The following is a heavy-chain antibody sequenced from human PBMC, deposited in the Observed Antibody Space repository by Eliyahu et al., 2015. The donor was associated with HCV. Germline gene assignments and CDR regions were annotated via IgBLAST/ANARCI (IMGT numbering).Heavy chain of an antibody. CDR3: ARGPVAYNWFDP. CDR2: INSDGSST. CDR1: GFTFSXYW. D-gene: IGHD2-21*01. J-gene: IGHJ5*02. V-gene: IGHV3-74*01. Sequence: EVQLVESGGGLVXPGGSLRLSCAASGFTFSXYWMHWVRQAPGKGLVXVSRINSDGSSTSYAHSVKGRFTISRDNAKNTLYLQMNSLRAEDTAVYYCARGPVAYNWFDPWGQGTLVTVSP.